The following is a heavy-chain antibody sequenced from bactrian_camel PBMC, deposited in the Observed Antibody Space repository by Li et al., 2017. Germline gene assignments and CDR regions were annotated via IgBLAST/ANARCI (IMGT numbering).Heavy chain of an antibody. J-gene: IGHJ4*01. Sequence: HVQLVESGGGSVQAGGSLRLSCAASGYTATMGWFRQIVGKEREGVAAIDTDGTTSYADSVEGRFTISQDGTENTLYLEMNNLKTEDSAVYYCAGGCAQVHGAWMPAAYWGQGTQVTVS. CDR1: GYTAT. CDR2: IDTDGTT. CDR3: AGGCAQVHGAWMPAAY. V-gene: IGHV3S53*01. D-gene: IGHD3*01.